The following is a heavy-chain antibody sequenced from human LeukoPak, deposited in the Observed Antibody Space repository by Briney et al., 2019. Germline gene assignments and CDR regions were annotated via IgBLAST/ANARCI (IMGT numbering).Heavy chain of an antibody. CDR2: ISSSSSYI. Sequence: GGSLRLSCAASGFTFSSYSMNWVRQAPGKGLEWVSSISSSSSYIYYADSVKGRFTISRDNAKNSLYLQMNSLRAEDTAVYYCARGRLPLPMTTVTSGHAFDIWGQGTMVTVSS. D-gene: IGHD4-17*01. J-gene: IGHJ3*02. CDR3: ARGRLPLPMTTVTSGHAFDI. CDR1: GFTFSSYS. V-gene: IGHV3-21*01.